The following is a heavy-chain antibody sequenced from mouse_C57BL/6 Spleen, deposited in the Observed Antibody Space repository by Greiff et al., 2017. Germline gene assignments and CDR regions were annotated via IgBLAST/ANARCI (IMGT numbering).Heavy chain of an antibody. Sequence: VQLQQSGAELVKPGASVKFSCTASGYAFSSYWMHWVKQRPGQGLEWIGQIYPGDGDTNYNKKFKGKATLTADKSSGTAYMQLSSLTTEDSAVYFCAREGLGRYFDVWGTGTTVTVSS. D-gene: IGHD4-1*01. CDR3: AREGLGRYFDV. V-gene: IGHV1-80*01. CDR1: GYAFSSYW. J-gene: IGHJ1*03. CDR2: IYPGDGDT.